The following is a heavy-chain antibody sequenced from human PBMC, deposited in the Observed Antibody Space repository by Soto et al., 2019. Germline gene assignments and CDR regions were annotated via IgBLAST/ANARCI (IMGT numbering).Heavy chain of an antibody. CDR3: ARDREYSRGYFDP. CDR1: GGSIASGVW. D-gene: IGHD5-12*01. V-gene: IGHV4-4*02. J-gene: IGHJ5*02. CDR2: ISHDGKT. Sequence: QVQLQESGPGLVKPSGTLSLTCAVSGGSIASGVWWSWVRQSPGKGLEWIGEISHDGKTNYNPSLKSRLGMSVDNSKNQLSLNVTSVTAADTAVYYCARDREYSRGYFDPWGQGTPVTVSS.